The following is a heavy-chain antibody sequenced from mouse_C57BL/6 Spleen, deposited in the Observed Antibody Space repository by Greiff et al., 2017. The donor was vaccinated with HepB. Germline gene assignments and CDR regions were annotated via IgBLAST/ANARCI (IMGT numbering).Heavy chain of an antibody. V-gene: IGHV1-55*01. J-gene: IGHJ3*01. CDR1: GYTFTSYW. CDR2: IYPGSGST. Sequence: QVQLQQSGAELVKPGASVKMSCKASGYTFTSYWITWVKQRPGQGLEWIGDIYPGSGSTNYNEKFKSKATLTVDTSSSTAYMQLSSLTSEDSAVYYCARSGLTAQATPFAYWGQGTLVTVSA. CDR3: ARSGLTAQATPFAY. D-gene: IGHD3-2*02.